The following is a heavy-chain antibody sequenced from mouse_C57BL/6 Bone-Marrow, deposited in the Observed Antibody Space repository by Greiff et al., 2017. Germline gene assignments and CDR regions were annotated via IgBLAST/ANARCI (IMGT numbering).Heavy chain of an antibody. CDR3: TDYLLLRSWYVEV. V-gene: IGHV6-3*01. CDR2: IRLKSDNYAT. J-gene: IGHJ1*03. Sequence: EVQLVESGGGLVQPGGSMKLSCVASGFTFSNYWMNWVRQSPEKGLEWVAQIRLKSDNYATHYAESVKGMFTISRDDYKSSVYLQMTNLRAEDTGIDCCTDYLLLRSWYVEVWGTGTTVTVST. D-gene: IGHD1-1*01. CDR1: GFTFSNYW.